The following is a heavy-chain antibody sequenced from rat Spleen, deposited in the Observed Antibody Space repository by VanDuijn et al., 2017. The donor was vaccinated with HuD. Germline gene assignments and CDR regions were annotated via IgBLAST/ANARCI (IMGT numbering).Heavy chain of an antibody. CDR2: ISYDGGST. CDR3: TTHEDGGYPFTH. D-gene: IGHD1-11*01. Sequence: EVQLVESDGGLVQPGRSLKLSCVASGFIFSDYYVAWVRQAPTKGLEWVASISYDGGSTYYRDSVKGRFTISRDNAKSSLYLQMNSLRSEDTATYYCTTHEDGGYPFTHWGQGALVTVSS. CDR1: GFIFSDYY. V-gene: IGHV5-20*01. J-gene: IGHJ3*01.